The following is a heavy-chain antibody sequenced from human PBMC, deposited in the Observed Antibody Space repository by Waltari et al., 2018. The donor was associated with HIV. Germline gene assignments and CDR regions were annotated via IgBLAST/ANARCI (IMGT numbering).Heavy chain of an antibody. CDR2: IIPMFGTA. J-gene: IGHJ6*02. D-gene: IGHD6-13*01. CDR3: ARGKDSSSWYHDSHYYGMDV. Sequence: QVQLVQSGAEVKKPGSSVKVSCEASGGTFSNYGISWVRQAPGQGLEWMGGIIPMFGTAKYAQKFQGRVTITADESTSTAYMEVSSLRHEDTAVYYCARGKDSSSWYHDSHYYGMDVWGQGTTVTVSS. CDR1: GGTFSNYG. V-gene: IGHV1-69*01.